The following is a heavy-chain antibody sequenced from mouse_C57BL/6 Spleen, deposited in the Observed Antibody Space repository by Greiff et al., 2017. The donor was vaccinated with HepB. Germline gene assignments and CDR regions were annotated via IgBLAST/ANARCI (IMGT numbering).Heavy chain of an antibody. Sequence: QVQLQQSGAELARPGASVKLSCKASGYTFTSYGISWVKQRTGQGLEWIGEIYPRSGNTYYNEKFKGKATLTADKSSSTAYMELRSLTSEDSAVYFCAREDYANPGYYAMDYWGQGTSVTVSS. CDR2: IYPRSGNT. CDR1: GYTFTSYG. D-gene: IGHD2-1*01. CDR3: AREDYANPGYYAMDY. J-gene: IGHJ4*01. V-gene: IGHV1-81*01.